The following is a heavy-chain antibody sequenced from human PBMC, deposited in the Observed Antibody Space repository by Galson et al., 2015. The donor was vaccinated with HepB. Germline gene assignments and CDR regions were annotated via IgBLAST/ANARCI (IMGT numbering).Heavy chain of an antibody. V-gene: IGHV5-51*01. Sequence: QSGAEVKKPGESPKISCKGSGYSFTSYWIGWVRQMPGKGLEWMGIIYPGDSDTRYSPSFQGQVTISADKSISTAYLQWSSLKASDTAMYYCARVAVAGISRAAFDIWGQGTMVTVSS. CDR2: IYPGDSDT. D-gene: IGHD6-19*01. CDR1: GYSFTSYW. CDR3: ARVAVAGISRAAFDI. J-gene: IGHJ3*02.